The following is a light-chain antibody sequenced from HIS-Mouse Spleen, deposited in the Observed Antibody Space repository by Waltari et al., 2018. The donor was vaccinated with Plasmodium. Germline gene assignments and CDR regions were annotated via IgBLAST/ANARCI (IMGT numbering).Light chain of an antibody. J-gene: IGKJ2*01. CDR2: WAS. CDR1: QSVLYSSNTKNY. V-gene: IGKV4-1*01. CDR3: QKNYSTPYT. Sequence: DIVMTQSPDSLAVSLGERATINCKSSQSVLYSSNTKNYLAWYQQKPRQPPKLLIYWASTRESGVTDRFSGSGSGIDFTLNLSILQAEDVAVYKCQKNYSTPYTLGQGTKLEIK.